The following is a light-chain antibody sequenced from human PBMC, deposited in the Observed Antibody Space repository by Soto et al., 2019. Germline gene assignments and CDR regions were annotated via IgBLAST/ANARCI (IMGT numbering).Light chain of an antibody. CDR1: QSISSY. Sequence: DIQLTQSPSSLSASVVNRVTITCRASQSISSYLNWYQQKPGKAPKLLIYAASSLQSGVPSRFSGSGFGTDFTLTISSLQPEDFATYYCQQSYSTPRTFGQGTKVDIK. V-gene: IGKV1-39*01. CDR2: AAS. CDR3: QQSYSTPRT. J-gene: IGKJ1*01.